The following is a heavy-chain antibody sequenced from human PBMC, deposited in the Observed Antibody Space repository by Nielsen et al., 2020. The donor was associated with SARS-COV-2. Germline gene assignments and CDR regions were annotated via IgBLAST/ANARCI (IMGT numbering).Heavy chain of an antibody. J-gene: IGHJ4*02. V-gene: IGHV4-39*01. Sequence: SETLSLTCTVSGGSISSSSYYWGWIRQPPGKGLEWIGSIYYSGSTYYNPSLKSRVTISVDTSKNQFSLKLSSVTAADTAVYYCARLGTMIVEWGYWGQGTLVTVSS. CDR1: GGSISSSSYY. D-gene: IGHD3-22*01. CDR3: ARLGTMIVEWGY. CDR2: IYYSGST.